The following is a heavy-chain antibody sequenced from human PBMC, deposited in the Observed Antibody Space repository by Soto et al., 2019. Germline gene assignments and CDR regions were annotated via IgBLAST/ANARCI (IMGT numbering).Heavy chain of an antibody. CDR2: VFSSVSA. Sequence: ETLSLTCIVSGVSVRSYTWSWVRQPANKGLEWIGRVFSSVSATYNPSLKSRVSISMDTPENRISLKLDSVTAADAGVYFCARDGMTTGETWGPGTLVTVSS. D-gene: IGHD2-8*02. CDR1: GVSVRSYT. J-gene: IGHJ4*02. CDR3: ARDGMTTGET. V-gene: IGHV4-4*07.